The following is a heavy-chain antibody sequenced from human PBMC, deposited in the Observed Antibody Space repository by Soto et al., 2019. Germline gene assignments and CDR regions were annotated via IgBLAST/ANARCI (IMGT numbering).Heavy chain of an antibody. CDR1: GGSISSGGYS. V-gene: IGHV4-30-2*01. Sequence: PSETLSLTCAVSGGSISSGGYSWNWIRQPLGKGLEWIGYTYHSGSTYYNPSLKSRVTISVDKSKNQFSLKLTSVTAADTAVYYCARDQLEGNWFDPWGQGTLVTVSS. J-gene: IGHJ5*02. D-gene: IGHD1-1*01. CDR2: TYHSGST. CDR3: ARDQLEGNWFDP.